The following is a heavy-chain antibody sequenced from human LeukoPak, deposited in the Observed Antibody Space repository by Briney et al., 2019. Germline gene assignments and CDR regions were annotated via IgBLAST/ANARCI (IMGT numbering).Heavy chain of an antibody. CDR1: GGSISSYY. J-gene: IGHJ5*02. CDR3: ARGTYYYDSSGYPVWGFDP. D-gene: IGHD3-22*01. CDR2: IYTSGST. Sequence: SETLSLTCTVSGGSISSYYWSWIRQPAGKGLEWIGRIYTSGSTNHNPSLKSRVTMSVDTSKNQFSLKLSSVTAADTAVYYCARGTYYYDSSGYPVWGFDPWGQGTLVTVSS. V-gene: IGHV4-4*07.